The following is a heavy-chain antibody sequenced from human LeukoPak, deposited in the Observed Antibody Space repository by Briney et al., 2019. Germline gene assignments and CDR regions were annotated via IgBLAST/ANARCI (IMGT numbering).Heavy chain of an antibody. CDR2: IYYSGST. CDR1: GGSISSYY. D-gene: IGHD5-18*01. V-gene: IGHV4-59*01. J-gene: IGHJ5*02. Sequence: SETLSLTCTVSGGSISSYYWSWIRQPPGKGLEWIGYIYYSGSTNYNPSLKSRVTISVDTSKNQFSLKLSSVTAADTAVYYCAREEVVRGYSYGFIGENWFDPWGQGTLVTVSS. CDR3: AREEVVRGYSYGFIGENWFDP.